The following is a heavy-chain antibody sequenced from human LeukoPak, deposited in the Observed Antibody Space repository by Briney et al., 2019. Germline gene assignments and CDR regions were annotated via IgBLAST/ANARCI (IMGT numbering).Heavy chain of an antibody. D-gene: IGHD5-24*01. Sequence: GGSLRLSCAASGFTFSSSAMSWVRQAPGKGLEWVSSISGSGGSTYYADSVKGRFTISRDNSKNTLYLQMNSLSAEDAAVYYCVKDDGWVQYANWGQGTLVTVSS. V-gene: IGHV3-23*01. CDR3: VKDDGWVQYAN. CDR1: GFTFSSSA. CDR2: ISGSGGST. J-gene: IGHJ4*02.